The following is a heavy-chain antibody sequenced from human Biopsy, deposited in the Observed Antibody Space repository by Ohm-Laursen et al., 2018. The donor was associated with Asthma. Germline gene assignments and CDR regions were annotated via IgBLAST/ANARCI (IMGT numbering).Heavy chain of an antibody. J-gene: IGHJ5*02. CDR2: ISYDGSNK. CDR1: GFTFSSYG. V-gene: IGHV3-30*03. Sequence: LSLTCAASGFTFSSYGMHWVRQAPGKGLEWVAVISYDGSNKYYADSVKGRFTIFRDNSKNTLYLQMNSLRAEDTAVYYCARDEAVVVPAAIPGNWFDPWGQGTLVTASS. CDR3: ARDEAVVVPAAIPGNWFDP. D-gene: IGHD2-2*01.